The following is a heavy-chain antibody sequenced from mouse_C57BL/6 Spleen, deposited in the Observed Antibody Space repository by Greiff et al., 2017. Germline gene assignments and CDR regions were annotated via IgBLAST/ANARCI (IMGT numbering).Heavy chain of an antibody. Sequence: VQLKESGAELVRPGASVKLSCTASGFNIKDDYMHWVKQRPEQGLEWIGWIDPENGDTEYASKFQGKATITADTSSNTAYLQLSSLTSEDTAVYYCTTGGYFMDYWGQGTSVTVSS. J-gene: IGHJ4*01. V-gene: IGHV14-4*01. CDR1: GFNIKDDY. CDR3: TTGGYFMDY. D-gene: IGHD2-3*01. CDR2: IDPENGDT.